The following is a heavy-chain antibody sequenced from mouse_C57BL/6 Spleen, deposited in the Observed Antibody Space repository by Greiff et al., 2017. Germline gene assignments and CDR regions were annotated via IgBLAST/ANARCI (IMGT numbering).Heavy chain of an antibody. CDR3: ARYGFDY. CDR2: IYPGDGDT. V-gene: IGHV1-82*01. Sequence: QVQLQQSGPELVKPGASVKISCKASGYAFSSSWMNWVKQRPGKGLEWIGRIYPGDGDTNYNGKFKGKATLTVDKSSSTAYMQLSSLTSEDSAVYFCARYGFDYWGQGTTLTVSS. CDR1: GYAFSSSW. J-gene: IGHJ2*01. D-gene: IGHD1-1*02.